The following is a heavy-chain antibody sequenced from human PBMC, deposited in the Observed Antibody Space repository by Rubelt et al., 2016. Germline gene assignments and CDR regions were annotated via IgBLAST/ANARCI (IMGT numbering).Heavy chain of an antibody. V-gene: IGHV4-59*08. Sequence: QVQLQESGPGLVKPSETLSLTCTVSGGSISSYYWSWIRQPPGKGLEWIGEINHSGSTNYNPSLKSRVTISVDTSKNQFSLKLSSVTAADTAVYYCARRGAGAQLVKDYYYGMDVWGQGTMVTVSS. CDR3: ARRGAGAQLVKDYYYGMDV. CDR1: GGSISSYY. CDR2: INHSGST. J-gene: IGHJ6*02. D-gene: IGHD6-13*01.